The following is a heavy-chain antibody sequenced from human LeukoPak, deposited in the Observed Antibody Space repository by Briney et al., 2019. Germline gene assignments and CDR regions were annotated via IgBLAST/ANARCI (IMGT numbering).Heavy chain of an antibody. Sequence: GGSLRLSCATSGFTFTNYWLSWVRQAPGKGLEWVSYISSSGSTIYYADSVKGRFTISRDNAKNSLYLQMNSLRAEDTAVYYCARDYYDILTGYRNYFDYWGQGTLVTVSS. J-gene: IGHJ4*02. CDR1: GFTFTNYW. CDR2: ISSSGSTI. CDR3: ARDYYDILTGYRNYFDY. D-gene: IGHD3-9*01. V-gene: IGHV3-11*01.